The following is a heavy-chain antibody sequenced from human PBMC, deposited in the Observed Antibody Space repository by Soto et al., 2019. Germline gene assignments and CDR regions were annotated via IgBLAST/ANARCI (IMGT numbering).Heavy chain of an antibody. D-gene: IGHD6-19*01. Sequence: SETLSLTCTVSGGSISSGGYYWSWVRQHPGKGLEWIGYIYYSGSTYYNPSLKSRVTISVDTSKNQFSLKLSSVTAADTAVYYSATQWTSGNFFDYWGRGTLVTV. J-gene: IGHJ4*02. CDR1: GGSISSGGYY. V-gene: IGHV4-31*03. CDR3: ATQWTSGNFFDY. CDR2: IYYSGST.